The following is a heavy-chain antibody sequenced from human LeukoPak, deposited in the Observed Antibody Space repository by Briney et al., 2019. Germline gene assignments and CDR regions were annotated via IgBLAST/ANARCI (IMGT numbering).Heavy chain of an antibody. CDR3: ARHPAIGSSGSYYFDY. V-gene: IGHV5-51*01. CDR2: IYPGDPDT. CDR1: GYSFTSYW. Sequence: GESLKISCKVPGYSFTSYWIAWVRQMPGKGLEWMGIIYPGDPDTRYSPSFQGQVTISADKSISTAYLQWSSLKASDTAMFYCARHPAIGSSGSYYFDYWGQGTLVTVSS. J-gene: IGHJ4*02. D-gene: IGHD1-26*01.